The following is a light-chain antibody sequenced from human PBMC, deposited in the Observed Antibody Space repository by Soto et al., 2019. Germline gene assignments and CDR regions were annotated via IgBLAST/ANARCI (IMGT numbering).Light chain of an antibody. CDR3: QQYGGIPLT. CDR2: GAS. J-gene: IGKJ4*01. Sequence: EIVLTQSPGTLSLSPGERATLSCRASQSVSSNYLAWYQQKSGQAPRLLIHGASSRATGIPDRFSGSGSGTDFTLTISRLEPEDFAVYYCQQYGGIPLTFGGGTKVEIQ. CDR1: QSVSSNY. V-gene: IGKV3-20*01.